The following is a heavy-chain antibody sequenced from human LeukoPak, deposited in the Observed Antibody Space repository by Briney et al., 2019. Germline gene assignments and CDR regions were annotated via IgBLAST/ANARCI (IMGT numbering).Heavy chain of an antibody. CDR1: GGSISSGGYY. Sequence: PSQTLSLTCTVSGGSISSGGYYWSWIRQPPGKGLEWIGYIYYSGSTNYNPSLKSRVTISVDTSKNQFSLNLTSVTAADTAVYYCARGGIRQTFDNWGQGTLVTVSS. CDR2: IYYSGST. D-gene: IGHD3-3*02. V-gene: IGHV4-61*08. CDR3: ARGGIRQTFDN. J-gene: IGHJ4*02.